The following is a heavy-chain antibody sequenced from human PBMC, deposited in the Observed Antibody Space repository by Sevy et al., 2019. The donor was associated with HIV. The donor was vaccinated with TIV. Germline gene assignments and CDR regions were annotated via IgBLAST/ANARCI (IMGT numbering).Heavy chain of an antibody. CDR3: ARAYSSSWFGYYFDY. CDR2: MNPNSGNT. CDR1: GYTFTNYD. V-gene: IGHV1-8*01. J-gene: IGHJ4*02. Sequence: ALVKVSCKASGYTFTNYDINWVRQATGQGLEWMGWMNPNSGNTDYAQKFQGRVTMTRNTSIGTAYMELSSLRSDDTAVYYCARAYSSSWFGYYFDYWAQGTLVTVSS. D-gene: IGHD6-13*01.